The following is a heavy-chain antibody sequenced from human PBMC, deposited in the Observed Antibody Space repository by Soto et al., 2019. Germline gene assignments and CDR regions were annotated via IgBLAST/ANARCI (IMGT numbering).Heavy chain of an antibody. CDR3: ARGDIVLVPASEGNWFDP. CDR1: AYSFTTYH. V-gene: IGHV1-46*01. J-gene: IGHJ5*02. Sequence: SVKVSCKASAYSFTTYHIHWVRQAPGQGLEWMGLINPDAGATNYAQRFQGRLRLTRDTSTSTVYMELRSLRFDDTAVYYCARGDIVLVPASEGNWFDPWGQGTLVTVSS. CDR2: INPDAGAT. D-gene: IGHD2-2*01.